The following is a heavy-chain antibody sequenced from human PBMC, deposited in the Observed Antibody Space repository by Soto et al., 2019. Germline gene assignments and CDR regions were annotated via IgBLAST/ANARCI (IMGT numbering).Heavy chain of an antibody. V-gene: IGHV1-69*02. Sequence: QVQLVQSGAEVKKPGYSVKVSCKASGGTFNIYTIIWVRQAPGQGLEWMGRIIPLLAITNYAQRFQDRVTITADTSTSTAYMDLSSLTSVDTAVYYCALGSWSAETFDIWGQGTLVTVSS. CDR3: ALGSWSAETFDI. D-gene: IGHD6-13*01. CDR1: GGTFNIYT. CDR2: IIPLLAIT. J-gene: IGHJ3*02.